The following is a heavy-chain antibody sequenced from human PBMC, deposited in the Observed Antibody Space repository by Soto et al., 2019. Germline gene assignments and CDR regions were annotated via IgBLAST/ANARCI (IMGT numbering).Heavy chain of an antibody. CDR1: GFPFSGYA. Sequence: LRLSCAASGFPFSGYAMSWVRQAPGKGLEWVSSISRSSRHIYYADSVKGRFTISRDDAKNSLFLQMNSLRAQDTAVYYCARGRGDCYYDSSGYYVDGFDIWGQGTMVTVSS. D-gene: IGHD3-22*01. V-gene: IGHV3-21*01. CDR3: ARGRGDCYYDSSGYYVDGFDI. CDR2: ISRSSRHI. J-gene: IGHJ3*02.